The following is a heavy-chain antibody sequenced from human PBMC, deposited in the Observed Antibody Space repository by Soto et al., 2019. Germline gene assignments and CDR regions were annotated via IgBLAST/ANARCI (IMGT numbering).Heavy chain of an antibody. J-gene: IGHJ6*02. CDR3: ARTYEGYYYYGMDV. CDR2: TRNKANSYTT. CDR1: GFTFSDHY. D-gene: IGHD3-3*01. Sequence: GGSLRLSCAASGFTFSDHYMDWVRQAPGKGLEWVGRTRNKANSYTTEYAASVKGRFTISRDDSKNSLYLQMNSLKTEDTAVYYCARTYEGYYYYGMDVWGQGTTVTVSS. V-gene: IGHV3-72*01.